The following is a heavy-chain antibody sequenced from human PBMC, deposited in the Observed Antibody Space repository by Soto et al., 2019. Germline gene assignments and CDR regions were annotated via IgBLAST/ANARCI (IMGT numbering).Heavy chain of an antibody. CDR3: ASEGAASTDYGGNIDY. CDR1: GDSVCSNRCA. Sequence: QSITCDLRGDSVCSNRCASNWNRQSPSRGLEWLGRTYYRSKWYDDYAVSVKGRITINPDTSKNQFSLHLNFVTPEDTAVYYCASEGAASTDYGGNIDYWGPGTLVTVSS. CDR2: TYYRSKWYD. V-gene: IGHV6-1*01. J-gene: IGHJ4*02. D-gene: IGHD4-17*01.